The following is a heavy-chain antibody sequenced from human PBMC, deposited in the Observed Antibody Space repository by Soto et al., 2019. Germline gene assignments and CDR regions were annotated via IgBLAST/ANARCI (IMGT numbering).Heavy chain of an antibody. Sequence: QEQLVESGGGVVQPGRSLRLSCAASGTIFSGFGMHWVRQAPGKGLEWVAVIRHDGSNKYYADSVKGRFTISRDNFKKTLYLQMDSLRAEDTAVYYCARDGVGATTFFGYLDYWGQGALVTVSS. CDR3: ARDGVGATTFFGYLDY. V-gene: IGHV3-33*01. CDR2: IRHDGSNK. J-gene: IGHJ4*02. CDR1: GTIFSGFG. D-gene: IGHD1-26*01.